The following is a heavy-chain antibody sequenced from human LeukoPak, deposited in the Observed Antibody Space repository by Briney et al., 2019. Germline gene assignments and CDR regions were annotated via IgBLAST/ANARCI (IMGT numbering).Heavy chain of an antibody. Sequence: SVKVSCKASGGTFSSYAISWVRQAPGQGLEWMGGIIPIFGTANYAQKFQGRVTITADESTSTAYMELSSLRSEDTAVYYCARDRGQQLGLDYWGQGTLVTVSS. D-gene: IGHD6-13*01. CDR3: ARDRGQQLGLDY. CDR2: IIPIFGTA. J-gene: IGHJ4*02. V-gene: IGHV1-69*13. CDR1: GGTFSSYA.